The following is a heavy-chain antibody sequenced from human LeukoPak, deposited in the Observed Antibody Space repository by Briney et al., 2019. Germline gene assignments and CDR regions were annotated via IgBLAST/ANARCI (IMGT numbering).Heavy chain of an antibody. CDR3: ARGISLGLRSLEWLLPYYFDY. CDR2: IIPIFGTA. V-gene: IGHV1-69*05. Sequence: ASVKVSCKASGGTFSSYAISWVRQAPGQGLEWMGGIIPIFGTANYAQKFQGRVTMTRNTSISTAYMELSSLRSEDTAVYYCARGISLGLRSLEWLLPYYFDYWGQGTLVTVSS. D-gene: IGHD3-3*01. CDR1: GGTFSSYA. J-gene: IGHJ4*02.